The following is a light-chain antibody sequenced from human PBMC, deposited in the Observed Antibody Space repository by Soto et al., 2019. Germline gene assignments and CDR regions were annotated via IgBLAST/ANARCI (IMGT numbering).Light chain of an antibody. J-gene: IGKJ2*01. CDR2: GAS. Sequence: EIVMTQSPAILSVSPGETATLSCKASQGVTDSLAWYQQKPGQAPRLLIFGASTRATGIPARFSGSGSGPEFTLTISSLQSEDFAVYYCQQYNDWPPYTFGQGTKLEIK. CDR3: QQYNDWPPYT. V-gene: IGKV3-15*01. CDR1: QGVTDS.